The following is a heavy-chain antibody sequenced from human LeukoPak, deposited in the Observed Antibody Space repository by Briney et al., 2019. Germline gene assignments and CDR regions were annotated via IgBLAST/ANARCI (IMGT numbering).Heavy chain of an antibody. CDR1: GYTFTGYY. CDR2: INPNSGGT. Sequence: AASVKVSCKASGYTFTGYYMHWVRQAPGQGLEWMGWINPNSGGTNYAQKFQGRVTMTRDTSISTAYMELSRLRSDDTAVYYCASSKPYSSSWYYFDYWGQGTLVTVSS. D-gene: IGHD6-13*01. V-gene: IGHV1-2*02. J-gene: IGHJ4*02. CDR3: ASSKPYSSSWYYFDY.